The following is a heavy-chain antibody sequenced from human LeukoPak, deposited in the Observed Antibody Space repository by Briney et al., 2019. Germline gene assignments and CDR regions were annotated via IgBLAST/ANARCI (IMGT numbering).Heavy chain of an antibody. J-gene: IGHJ5*02. CDR3: ASRYGSGLSNWFDP. V-gene: IGHV4-31*03. D-gene: IGHD3-10*01. Sequence: SETLSLTCTVSGGSISSGGYYWSWIRQHPGKGPERIGYIYYSGSTYYNPSLKSRVTISVDTSKNQFSLKLSSVTAADTAVYYCASRYGSGLSNWFDPWGQGTLVTVSS. CDR1: GGSISSGGYY. CDR2: IYYSGST.